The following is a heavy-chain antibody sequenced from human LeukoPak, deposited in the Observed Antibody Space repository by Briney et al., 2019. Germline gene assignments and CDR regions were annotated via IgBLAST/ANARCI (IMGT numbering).Heavy chain of an antibody. CDR1: GFTFSSYW. Sequence: GGSLRLSCAASGFTFSSYWMSWVRQAPGKGLEWVANIKQDGSEKYYVDSVKGRFTISRDNAKNSLYLQMNSLRAEDTAVYYCARDHRIWFGEYYYGIDVWGQGTTVTVSS. CDR3: ARDHRIWFGEYYYGIDV. CDR2: IKQDGSEK. V-gene: IGHV3-7*01. J-gene: IGHJ6*02. D-gene: IGHD3-10*01.